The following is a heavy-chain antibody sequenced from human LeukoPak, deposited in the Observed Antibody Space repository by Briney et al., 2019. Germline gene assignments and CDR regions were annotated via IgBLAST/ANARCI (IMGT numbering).Heavy chain of an antibody. V-gene: IGHV3-30*04. J-gene: IGHJ4*02. CDR2: ISYDGSNK. CDR3: ARAPLDFWSGYYIRGYYFDY. D-gene: IGHD3-3*01. Sequence: GGSLRLSCAASGFTFSSYAMHWVRQAPGKGLEWVAVISYDGSNKYYADSVKGRFTISRDNSKNTLYLQMNSLRAEDTAVYYCARAPLDFWSGYYIRGYYFDYWGQGTLVTVSS. CDR1: GFTFSSYA.